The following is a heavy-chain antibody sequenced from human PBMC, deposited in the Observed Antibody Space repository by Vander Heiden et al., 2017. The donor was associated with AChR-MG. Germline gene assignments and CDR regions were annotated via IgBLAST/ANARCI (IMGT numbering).Heavy chain of an antibody. D-gene: IGHD3-16*01. J-gene: IGHJ3*02. CDR2: ISYDGSNK. V-gene: IGHV3-30-3*01. CDR1: GFTFSRSA. Sequence: QVQLVESGGGVVQPGRSLRPSCAASGFTFSRSAMHWVRQAPGKGLEWVAVISYDGSNKYYADSVKGRFTISRDNSKNTLDLQMNSLRAEDTAVYYCARAIPGGDAFDIWGQGTMVTVSS. CDR3: ARAIPGGDAFDI.